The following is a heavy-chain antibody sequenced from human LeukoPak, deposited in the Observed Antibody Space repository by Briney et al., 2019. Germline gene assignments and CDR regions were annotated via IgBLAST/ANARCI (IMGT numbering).Heavy chain of an antibody. V-gene: IGHV5-51*01. D-gene: IGHD3-10*01. CDR3: ARQPGAGWFDP. J-gene: IGHJ5*02. Sequence: GESLKISCQASGYSFTSSWIGWARQMPGKGLKWMAIINPGDSDTRYSPSFQGQVTISADKSISTVYLQWGSLKASDTAMYYCARQPGAGWFDPWGQGTLVTVSS. CDR1: GYSFTSSW. CDR2: INPGDSDT.